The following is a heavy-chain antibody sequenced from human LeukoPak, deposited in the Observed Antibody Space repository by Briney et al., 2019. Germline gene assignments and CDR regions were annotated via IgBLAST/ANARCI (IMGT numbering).Heavy chain of an antibody. CDR3: ARVVAATPRDAFDI. V-gene: IGHV1-2*02. J-gene: IGHJ3*02. CDR2: INPNSGGT. D-gene: IGHD2-15*01. CDR1: GYTFTGYY. Sequence: ASVKVSCKASGYTFTGYYMHWVRQAPGQGLEGMGWINPNSGGTNYAQKFRGRVTMTRDTSISTAYMELSRLRSDDTAVYYCARVVAATPRDAFDIWGRGTMVTVSS.